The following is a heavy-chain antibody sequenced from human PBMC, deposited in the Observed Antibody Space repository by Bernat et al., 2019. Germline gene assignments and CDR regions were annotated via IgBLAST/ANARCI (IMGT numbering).Heavy chain of an antibody. J-gene: IGHJ4*02. CDR3: ARENDYGSGSYFGRTDY. CDR2: IYYSGST. V-gene: IGHV4-31*03. Sequence: QVQLQESGPGLVKPSQTLSLTCTVSGGSISSGGYYWSWIRQHPGKGLEWIGYIYYSGSTYYNPSLKSRVTISVDTSKNQFSLKLSSVTAADTAVYYCARENDYGSGSYFGRTDYWGQGTLVTVSS. CDR1: GGSISSGGYY. D-gene: IGHD3-10*01.